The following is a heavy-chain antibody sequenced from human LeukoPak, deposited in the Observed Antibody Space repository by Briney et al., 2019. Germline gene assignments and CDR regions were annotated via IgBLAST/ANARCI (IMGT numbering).Heavy chain of an antibody. V-gene: IGHV4-39*01. CDR3: ANAPPLYSSGLGLD. CDR1: GGSISSSSYY. Sequence: SETLSLTCTVSGGSISSSSYYWGWIRQPPGKGLEWIGSIYYSGSTYYNPSLKSRVTISVDTSKNQFSLKLSSVTAADTAVYYCANAPPLYSSGLGLDRGQGTLVTVSS. CDR2: IYYSGST. D-gene: IGHD6-19*01. J-gene: IGHJ4*02.